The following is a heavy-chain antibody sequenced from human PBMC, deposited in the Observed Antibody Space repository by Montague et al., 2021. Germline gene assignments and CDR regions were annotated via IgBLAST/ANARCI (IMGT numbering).Heavy chain of an antibody. CDR3: TRKGWFGDYGFDI. Sequence: SETLSLTCTVSGVSISSSNYQWGWIRQPPGKGPEWIGSIYYSGTAYYNPSLRSRVTTSVDTPENQFSLKLNSVTAADTAFYYCTRKGWFGDYGFDIWGQGTMVTVSS. D-gene: IGHD3-10*01. J-gene: IGHJ3*02. CDR1: GVSISSSNYQ. CDR2: IYYSGTA. V-gene: IGHV4-39*01.